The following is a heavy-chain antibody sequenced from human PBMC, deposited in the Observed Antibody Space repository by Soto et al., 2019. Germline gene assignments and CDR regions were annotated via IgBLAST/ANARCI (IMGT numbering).Heavy chain of an antibody. J-gene: IGHJ4*02. Sequence: EVQLVESGGGLVQPGGSLRLSCAASGFTFSSYWMHCVRQAPGKGLVWVSRINSDGSSTSYADSLKGLFTISRDNATITLYLQMNSLRAEDTAVYYCVRTSLVVAAATREDYWGQGTLVTVSS. V-gene: IGHV3-74*01. CDR2: INSDGSST. CDR1: GFTFSSYW. D-gene: IGHD2-15*01. CDR3: VRTSLVVAAATREDY.